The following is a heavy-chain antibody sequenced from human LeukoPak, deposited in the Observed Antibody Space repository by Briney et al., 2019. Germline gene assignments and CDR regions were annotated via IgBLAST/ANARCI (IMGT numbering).Heavy chain of an antibody. V-gene: IGHV3-15*01. J-gene: IGHJ3*02. D-gene: IGHD4-17*01. Sequence: GGSLRLSCAASGFSFSNAWMNWVRQAPGKGLEWVGRIKSRADGGTPEYAASVRGRFTISRDDPDNTLYLQMNSLKIEDTALYYCATPLTTVTPGAFDIWGQGTVVTV. CDR1: GFSFSNAW. CDR3: ATPLTTVTPGAFDI. CDR2: IKSRADGGTP.